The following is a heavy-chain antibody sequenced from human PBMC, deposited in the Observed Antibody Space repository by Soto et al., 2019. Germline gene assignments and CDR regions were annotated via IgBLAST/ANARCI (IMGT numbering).Heavy chain of an antibody. V-gene: IGHV3-9*01. J-gene: IGHJ3*02. CDR1: GFTFDDYA. CDR2: ISWNSGSI. D-gene: IGHD2-15*01. Sequence: GGSLRLSCAASGFTFDDYAMHWVRQAPGKGLEWVSGISWNSGSIGYADSVKGRFTISRDNAKNSLYLQMNSLRAEDTALYYCAKDNCSGGSCYPPGAFDIWGQGTMVTVSS. CDR3: AKDNCSGGSCYPPGAFDI.